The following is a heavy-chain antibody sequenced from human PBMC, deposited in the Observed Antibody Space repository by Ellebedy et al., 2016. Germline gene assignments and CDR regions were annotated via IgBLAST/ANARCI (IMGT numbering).Heavy chain of an antibody. CDR3: AREGRRFWVDP. V-gene: IGHV4-30-2*01. CDR2: IYHSGST. Sequence: LRLSCAVSGGSISSGGYSWSWIRQPPGKGLEWIGYIYHSGSTYYNPSLKSRVTISVDRSKNQFSLKLSSVTAADTAVYYRAREGRRFWVDPWGQGTLVTVSS. J-gene: IGHJ5*02. D-gene: IGHD3-3*01. CDR1: GGSISSGGYS.